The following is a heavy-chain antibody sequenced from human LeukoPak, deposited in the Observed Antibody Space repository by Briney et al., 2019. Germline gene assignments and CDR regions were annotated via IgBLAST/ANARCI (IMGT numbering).Heavy chain of an antibody. CDR2: TYYRSKWYN. CDR1: GDSVSSKTVA. Sequence: SQTLSLTCAISGDSVSSKTVAWNWIRQSPSRGLEWLGRTYYRSKWYNDYAESVKSRITINPDTSKNQFSLHLNSVTPEDTAVYYCVRGDLRLPRSTPDCWGQGTLVTVSS. V-gene: IGHV6-1*01. J-gene: IGHJ4*02. CDR3: VRGDLRLPRSTPDC. D-gene: IGHD5/OR15-5a*01.